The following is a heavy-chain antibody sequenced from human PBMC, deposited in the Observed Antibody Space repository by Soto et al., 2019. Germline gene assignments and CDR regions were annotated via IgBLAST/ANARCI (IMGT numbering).Heavy chain of an antibody. CDR1: GYNFGSYA. Sequence: DVHLLESGGGLVQPGGSLRLSCVASGYNFGSYAMMWVRQAPGKGLEWISTICGGGIGSYYADSVKGRFTISRDNSKNTLFLQMNSLRDEDTGVYFCAKDPRLELRGVDSWGQGTQVTVSS. V-gene: IGHV3-23*01. CDR2: ICGGGIGS. J-gene: IGHJ4*02. CDR3: AKDPRLELRGVDS. D-gene: IGHD1-7*01.